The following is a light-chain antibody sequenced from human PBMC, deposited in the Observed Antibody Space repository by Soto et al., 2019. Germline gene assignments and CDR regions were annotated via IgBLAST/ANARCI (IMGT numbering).Light chain of an antibody. Sequence: EIVMTQSPATLSVSPGERATLSCRASQSVSNNLAWYQQKPGQAPRLLISGASTRATGIPARFSGSGSGTELTLTISSLQSEDFAVYYCQHYNNWPFTFGQGTKLEIK. CDR2: GAS. J-gene: IGKJ2*01. CDR3: QHYNNWPFT. CDR1: QSVSNN. V-gene: IGKV3-15*01.